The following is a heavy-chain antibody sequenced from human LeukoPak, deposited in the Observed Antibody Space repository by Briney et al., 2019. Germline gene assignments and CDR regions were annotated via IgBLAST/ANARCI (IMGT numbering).Heavy chain of an antibody. D-gene: IGHD6-19*01. CDR1: GFTFSSHA. V-gene: IGHV3-23*01. CDR2: ISGSGGST. CDR3: AKEHSDWYGNWFDP. Sequence: GGSLRLSCAASGFTFSSHAMSWVRQAPGKGLGWFSSISGSGGSTSYADSVKGRFTISRDNSRNTLYLQMNSLRAEDTAVYYCAKEHSDWYGNWFDPWGQGTLVTVSS. J-gene: IGHJ5*02.